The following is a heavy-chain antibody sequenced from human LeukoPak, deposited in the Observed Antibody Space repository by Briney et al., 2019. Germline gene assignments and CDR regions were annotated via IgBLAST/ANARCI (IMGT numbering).Heavy chain of an antibody. CDR1: GFTLSNVW. CDR2: IWGDGSVK. Sequence: GGSLRLSRATSGFTLSNVWMSWVRQAPGKGLEWVGNIWGDGSVKFYLDSVKGRFTISRDNTNSVSLQMNNLKAEDTAVYYCGRSVAAPADYWGQGTLVIVSS. D-gene: IGHD6-6*01. V-gene: IGHV3-7*03. J-gene: IGHJ4*02. CDR3: GRSVAAPADY.